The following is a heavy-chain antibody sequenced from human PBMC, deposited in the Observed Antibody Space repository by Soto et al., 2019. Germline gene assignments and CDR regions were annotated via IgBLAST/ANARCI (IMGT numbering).Heavy chain of an antibody. CDR2: ISGSGGST. CDR1: GFTFSSYA. D-gene: IGHD4-17*01. J-gene: IGHJ3*02. CDR3: AKDPYRTVTTDNDAFDI. Sequence: EVQLLESGGGLVQPGGSLRLSCAASGFTFSSYAMSWVRQAPGKGLEWVSAISGSGGSTYYADSVKGRFTISRDNSKNTLYLQMNSLRAEDTAVYYCAKDPYRTVTTDNDAFDIWGQGTMVTVSS. V-gene: IGHV3-23*01.